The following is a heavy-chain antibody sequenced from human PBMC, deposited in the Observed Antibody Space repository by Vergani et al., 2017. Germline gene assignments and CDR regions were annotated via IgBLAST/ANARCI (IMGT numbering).Heavy chain of an antibody. J-gene: IGHJ4*02. CDR2: ISGSGGST. D-gene: IGHD5-24*01. Sequence: EVQLLESGGGLVQPGGSLRLSCAASGFTFSSYAMSWVRQAPGKGLEWVAAISGSGGSTYYADPVKGRFTISRDNSKNTLDLQMNSLRAEDTAVYYCAKDPPRGYNGYWGQGTLVTVSS. V-gene: IGHV3-23*01. CDR3: AKDPPRGYNGY. CDR1: GFTFSSYA.